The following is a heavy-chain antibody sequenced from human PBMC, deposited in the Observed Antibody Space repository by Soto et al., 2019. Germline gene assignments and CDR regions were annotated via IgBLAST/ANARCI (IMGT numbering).Heavy chain of an antibody. Sequence: ASVXVSCKASGYNFFNYGISWVRQAPGQGLEWLGWISPYNGNTKYAQKIQGRVIMTTDTSTTTAYLELLSLTSDDTAVYYCARGILESYTNYRMDDWGQGTTVTVSS. J-gene: IGHJ6*02. D-gene: IGHD3-3*01. CDR3: ARGILESYTNYRMDD. CDR1: GYNFFNYG. CDR2: ISPYNGNT. V-gene: IGHV1-18*01.